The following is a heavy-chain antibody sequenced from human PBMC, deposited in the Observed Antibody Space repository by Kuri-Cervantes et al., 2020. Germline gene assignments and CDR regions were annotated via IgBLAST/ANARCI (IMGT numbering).Heavy chain of an antibody. Sequence: GESLKISCAASGFTFSNYWMSWVRQAPGKGLEWVANIKQDGSEKRYVDSVKGRFTISRDNAKNTLYLQMNSLRAEDTAVYFCARYTFSNSWYADYWGQGTLVTVSS. CDR2: IKQDGSEK. CDR3: ARYTFSNSWYADY. V-gene: IGHV3-7*01. CDR1: GFTFSNYW. D-gene: IGHD6-13*01. J-gene: IGHJ4*02.